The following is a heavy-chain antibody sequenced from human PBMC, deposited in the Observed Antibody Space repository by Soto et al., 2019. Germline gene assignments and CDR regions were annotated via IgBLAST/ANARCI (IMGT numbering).Heavy chain of an antibody. Sequence: GGSLRLSCEASGFTFSTYAMGWVRQAPGKGLECVSGSSNSGDNTYYADSVRGRFTISRDNSKNTLYLQMSSLRPEDTAVYYCARDSAGWFGILVNYFDYWGQGIRVTVSS. CDR2: SSNSGDNT. V-gene: IGHV3-23*01. CDR3: ARDSAGWFGILVNYFDY. CDR1: GFTFSTYA. D-gene: IGHD3-10*01. J-gene: IGHJ4*02.